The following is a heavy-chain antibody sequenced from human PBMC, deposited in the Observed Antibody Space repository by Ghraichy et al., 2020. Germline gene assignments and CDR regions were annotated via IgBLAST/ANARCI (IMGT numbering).Heavy chain of an antibody. CDR2: KWYDGSNK. Sequence: GGSLRLSCAASGFTFSSYGMHWVRQAPGKGLEWVAVKWYDGSNKYYADSVKGRFTISRDNSKNTLYLQMNSLRAEDTAVYYCARDSIIDYSLYDYWGQGTLVTVSS. J-gene: IGHJ4*02. D-gene: IGHD4-11*01. CDR3: ARDSIIDYSLYDY. CDR1: GFTFSSYG. V-gene: IGHV3-33*01.